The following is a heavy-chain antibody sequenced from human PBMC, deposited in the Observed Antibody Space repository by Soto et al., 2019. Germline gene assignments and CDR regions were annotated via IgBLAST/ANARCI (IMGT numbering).Heavy chain of an antibody. CDR2: IWFDGSNK. J-gene: IGHJ4*02. CDR1: GFTFSSYG. Sequence: LRLSCAASGFTFSSYGMHWVRQAPGKGLEWVAVIWFDGSNKYYADSVKGRFTISRDNSKNTLYLQMNGLRAEDTAVYYCAKDSNMATVDYWGQGTLVTVSS. CDR3: AKDSNMATVDY. V-gene: IGHV3-33*06. D-gene: IGHD5-12*01.